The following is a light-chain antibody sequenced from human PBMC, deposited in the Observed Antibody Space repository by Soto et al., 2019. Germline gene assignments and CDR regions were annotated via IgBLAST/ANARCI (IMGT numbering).Light chain of an antibody. V-gene: IGLV1-44*01. J-gene: IGLJ2*01. CDR2: RDH. CDR3: AAWDDSLNGYVV. Sequence: QAVVTQPPSASGTPGQRVTISCSGSRYNIGSNTVNWYQQVPGTAPRLLIHRDHQRPSGVPDRFSGSKSGTSASLAISGLQSEDEADYYCAAWDDSLNGYVVFGGGTKVTVL. CDR1: RYNIGSNT.